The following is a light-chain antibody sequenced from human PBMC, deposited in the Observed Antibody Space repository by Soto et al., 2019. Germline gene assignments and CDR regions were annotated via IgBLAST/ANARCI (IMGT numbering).Light chain of an antibody. Sequence: EIVLTQSPATLSLSPGERATLSCRASQSVSSYLAWYQQKPGQAPRLLIYDASNRAPGIPARFSGSGSGTDFTLTISSLEPEDFAVYYCKQRSHCPLTFGGGTKVEIK. CDR2: DAS. J-gene: IGKJ4*01. CDR3: KQRSHCPLT. V-gene: IGKV3-11*01. CDR1: QSVSSY.